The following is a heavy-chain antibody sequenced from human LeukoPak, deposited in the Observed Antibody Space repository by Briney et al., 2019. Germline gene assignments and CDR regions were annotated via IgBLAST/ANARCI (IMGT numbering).Heavy chain of an antibody. Sequence: GGSLRLSCAASGFSVSNYYMSWVRQPPGKGLEWVSVMYTGGGRYYGDSVKGRFTISRDNSKNTVFLQMNSLRVEDTAPYYCTRGQSYCGADCYSDWGQGTVVTVSS. CDR3: TRGQSYCGADCYSD. V-gene: IGHV3-66*01. D-gene: IGHD2-21*02. CDR2: MYTGGGR. CDR1: GFSVSNYY. J-gene: IGHJ4*02.